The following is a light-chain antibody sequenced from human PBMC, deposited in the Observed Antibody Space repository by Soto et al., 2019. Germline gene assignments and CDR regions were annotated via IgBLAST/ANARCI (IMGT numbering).Light chain of an antibody. CDR1: QSVSSSY. CDR3: QQYGSSPYT. V-gene: IGKV3-20*01. Sequence: EIVLTQSPGTLSLSPGERATLSCRASQSVSSSYLAWYQQKPGQAPRLLIYGASSRATGIPDRFSGSGSGTAFTLTISRLEPEDFAVYYCQQYGSSPYTFGQGTNLEIK. J-gene: IGKJ2*01. CDR2: GAS.